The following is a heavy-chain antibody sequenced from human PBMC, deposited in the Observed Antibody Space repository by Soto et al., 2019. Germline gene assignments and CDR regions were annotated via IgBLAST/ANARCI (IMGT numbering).Heavy chain of an antibody. D-gene: IGHD6-19*01. J-gene: IGHJ1*01. Sequence: QVQLVESGGGVVQPGRSLRLSCAASGFTFSSYAMHWVRQAPGKGLEWVAVISYDGSNKYYADSVKGRFTISRDNSKNTLYLQMNSLRAEDTAVYYCARGPARTYSGGWYSMAEYFQHWGQGTLVTVSS. CDR2: ISYDGSNK. CDR3: ARGPARTYSGGWYSMAEYFQH. V-gene: IGHV3-30-3*01. CDR1: GFTFSSYA.